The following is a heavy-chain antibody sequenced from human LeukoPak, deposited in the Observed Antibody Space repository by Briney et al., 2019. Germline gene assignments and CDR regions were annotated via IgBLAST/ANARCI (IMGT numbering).Heavy chain of an antibody. CDR3: ARRTSGFKSGSLDY. D-gene: IGHD1-26*01. CDR1: GFTFSSYW. Sequence: TGGSLRLSCAASGFTFSSYWMSWVRQAPGKGLEWVANIKQDGSEKYYVDSVKGRTTISRDNSKNTLFLQMGSLRAEDMAVYYCARRTSGFKSGSLDYWGQGTLVTVSS. CDR2: IKQDGSEK. V-gene: IGHV3-7*01. J-gene: IGHJ4*02.